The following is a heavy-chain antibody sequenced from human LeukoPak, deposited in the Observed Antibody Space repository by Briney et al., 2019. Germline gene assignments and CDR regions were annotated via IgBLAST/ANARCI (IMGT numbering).Heavy chain of an antibody. CDR2: ISSSSSYI. Sequence: GGSLRLSCAASGFTFSSYSMNWVRQAPGKGLEWVSSISSSSSYIYYADSVKGRFTISRDNAKNSLYLQMNSLRAEDTAVYYCAREASGSLLSTDYMDVWGKGTTVTVS. J-gene: IGHJ6*03. V-gene: IGHV3-21*01. CDR1: GFTFSSYS. D-gene: IGHD1-26*01. CDR3: AREASGSLLSTDYMDV.